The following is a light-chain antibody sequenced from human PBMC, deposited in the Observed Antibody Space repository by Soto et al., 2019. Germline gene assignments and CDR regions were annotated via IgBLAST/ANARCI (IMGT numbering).Light chain of an antibody. CDR1: QSVSSY. J-gene: IGKJ5*01. CDR2: DAS. CDR3: QQRNNWPPIT. Sequence: IVLTQSPATLSLSPGKRATLSCRGSQSVSSYLVWYKQKTGQDPRLLIYDASNRATGVPARFSGSGSGTAVTLTISSREPEDFALYYYQQRNNWPPITFGQGTRLDI. V-gene: IGKV3-11*01.